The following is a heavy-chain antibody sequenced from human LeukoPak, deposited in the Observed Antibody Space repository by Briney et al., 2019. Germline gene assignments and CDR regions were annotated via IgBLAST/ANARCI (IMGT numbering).Heavy chain of an antibody. CDR3: ARDRGGSYYRAFDI. Sequence: SETLSLTCTVSGGSTSSYYWSWIRQPAGKGLEWIGRIYTSGSTNYNPSLRSRVTMSVDTSKNQFSLKLSSVTAADTAVYYCARDRGGSYYRAFDIWGQGTMVTVSS. CDR2: IYTSGST. CDR1: GGSTSSYY. D-gene: IGHD1-26*01. V-gene: IGHV4-4*07. J-gene: IGHJ3*02.